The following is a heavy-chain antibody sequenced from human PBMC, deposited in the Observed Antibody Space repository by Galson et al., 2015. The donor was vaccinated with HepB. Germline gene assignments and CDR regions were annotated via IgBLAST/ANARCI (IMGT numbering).Heavy chain of an antibody. CDR3: ARDGCSSTSCYYYGMDV. V-gene: IGHV3-21*01. CDR1: GFTFRSYS. CDR2: ISSSSSSYI. Sequence: SLRLSCAASGFTFRSYSMNWVRQAPGKGLEWVSSISSSSSSYIYYADSVKGRFTISRDNAKNSLYLQMNSLRAEDTAVYYCARDGCSSTSCYYYGMDVWGQGTTVTVSS. J-gene: IGHJ6*02. D-gene: IGHD2-2*01.